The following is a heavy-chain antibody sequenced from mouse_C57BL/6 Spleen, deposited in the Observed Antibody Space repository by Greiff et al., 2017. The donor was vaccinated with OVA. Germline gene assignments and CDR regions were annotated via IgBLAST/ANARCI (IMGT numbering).Heavy chain of an antibody. V-gene: IGHV2-2*01. J-gene: IGHJ1*03. CDR1: GFSLTSYG. D-gene: IGHD2-4*01. Sequence: QVHVKQSGPGLVQPSQSLSITCTVSGFSLTSYGVHWVRQSPGKGLEWLGVIWSGGSTDYNAAFISRLSISKDNSKSQVFFKMNSLQADDTAIYYGARNPYEYDGGLWYFDVWGTGTTVTVSS. CDR2: IWSGGST. CDR3: ARNPYEYDGGLWYFDV.